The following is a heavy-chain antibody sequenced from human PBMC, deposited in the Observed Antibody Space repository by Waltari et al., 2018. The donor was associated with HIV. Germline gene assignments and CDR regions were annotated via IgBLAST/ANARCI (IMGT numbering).Heavy chain of an antibody. D-gene: IGHD5-12*01. CDR2: VRGGGGST. CDR3: AKALSATAYIIDY. V-gene: IGHV3-23*01. J-gene: IGHJ4*02. CDR1: GFTFSSYA. Sequence: EVQLLESGGGLVQPGGSLRLSCAASGFTFSSYAMSWVRQAPGKGLEWGSAVRGGGGSTYYADSVKVRFTISRDKSKNTLYLQMNSLRAEDTAVYYCAKALSATAYIIDYWGQGTLVTVSS.